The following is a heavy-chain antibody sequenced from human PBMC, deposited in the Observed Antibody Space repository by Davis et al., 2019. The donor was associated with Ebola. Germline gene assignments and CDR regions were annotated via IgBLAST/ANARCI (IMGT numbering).Heavy chain of an antibody. V-gene: IGHV1-18*01. Sequence: ASVKVSCKASGYTFTSYGISWVRQAPGQGLEWMGWISAYNGNTNYAQKLQGRVTMTTDTSTSTAYMELRSLRSDDTAVYYCARVRGPGVELRWFDPWGQGTLVTVSS. D-gene: IGHD1-7*01. CDR1: GYTFTSYG. CDR2: ISAYNGNT. J-gene: IGHJ5*02. CDR3: ARVRGPGVELRWFDP.